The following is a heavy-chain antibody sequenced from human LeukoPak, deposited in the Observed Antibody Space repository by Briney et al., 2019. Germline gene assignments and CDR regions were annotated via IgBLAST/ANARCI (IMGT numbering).Heavy chain of an antibody. Sequence: SETLSLTCTVSGGSISSRPYCWGWIRQPPGKGLEWLGNFYYSGSTYYKPSLKSRVTISVDTSKNQFSLKLSSVTAADTAVYYCARELYGGNSAYWGQGTLVTVSS. V-gene: IGHV4-39*02. CDR3: ARELYGGNSAY. J-gene: IGHJ4*02. CDR1: GGSISSRPYC. D-gene: IGHD4-23*01. CDR2: FYYSGST.